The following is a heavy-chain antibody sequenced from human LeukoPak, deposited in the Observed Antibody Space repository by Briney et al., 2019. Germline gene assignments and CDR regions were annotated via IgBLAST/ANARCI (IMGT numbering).Heavy chain of an antibody. CDR1: GGSISSSSYY. Sequence: SETLSLTCTVSGGSISSSSYYWGWIRQPPGKGLEWIGEINHSGSTNYNPSLKSRVTISVDTSKNQFSLRLSSVTAADTAVYYCRVSSGWRFDYWGQGTLVTVSS. CDR3: RVSSGWRFDY. CDR2: INHSGST. V-gene: IGHV4-39*07. J-gene: IGHJ4*02. D-gene: IGHD6-19*01.